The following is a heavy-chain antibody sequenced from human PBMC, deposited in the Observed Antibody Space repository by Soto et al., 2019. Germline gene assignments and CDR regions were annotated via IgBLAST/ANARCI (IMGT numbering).Heavy chain of an antibody. Sequence: GGSLRLSCAASGFTFSSYSMNWVRQAPGKGLEWVSSISSRSDFIYYAGSVKGRFTISRDNAKNSLYLQMNSLRAEDTAVYYCARDWRTAITWGQGTLVTSPQ. V-gene: IGHV3-21*01. CDR1: GFTFSSYS. J-gene: IGHJ5*02. CDR2: ISSRSDFI. D-gene: IGHD5-18*01. CDR3: ARDWRTAIT.